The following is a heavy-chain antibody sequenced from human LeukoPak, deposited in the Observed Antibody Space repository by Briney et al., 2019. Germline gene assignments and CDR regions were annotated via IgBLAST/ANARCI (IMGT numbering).Heavy chain of an antibody. CDR3: ATDHQWQLLGY. CDR2: VDPEDDKN. CDR1: GNTLSELS. V-gene: IGHV1-24*01. J-gene: IGHJ4*02. Sequence: ASVKVSCKVSGNTLSELSMHWERQAPGKGLEWMGGVDPEDDKNIYAQKFQGRVTMTEDTSTDTAYTELSNLRSEDTAVYYCATDHQWQLLGYWGQGTLVTVSS. D-gene: IGHD1-26*01.